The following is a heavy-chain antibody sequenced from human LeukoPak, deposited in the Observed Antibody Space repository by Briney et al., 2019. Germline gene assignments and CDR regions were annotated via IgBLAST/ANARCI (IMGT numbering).Heavy chain of an antibody. CDR1: GYTFISYG. V-gene: IGHV1-18*01. Sequence: ASVKVSCKASGYTFISYGLSWVRQAPGQGLEWMGWFSVYNGNTNYAQKFQGRVTMTTDTSTSTVYMELRSLRSDDTAVYYCARGGRTMEFDYWGQGTLVTVSS. D-gene: IGHD4/OR15-4a*01. J-gene: IGHJ4*02. CDR2: FSVYNGNT. CDR3: ARGGRTMEFDY.